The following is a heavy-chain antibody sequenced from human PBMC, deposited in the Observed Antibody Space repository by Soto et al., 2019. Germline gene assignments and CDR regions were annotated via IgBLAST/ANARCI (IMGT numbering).Heavy chain of an antibody. D-gene: IGHD1-7*01. CDR2: INPNSGGT. V-gene: IGHV1-2*02. J-gene: IGHJ6*02. CDR3: ARDRGTEIGITGTDYYYYGMDV. Sequence: QVQLVQSGAEVKKPGASVKVSCKASGYTFTGYYMHWVRQAPGQGLEWMGWINPNSGGTNYAQKFQGRVTMTRDTSISTAYMELSRLRSHDTAVYYCARDRGTEIGITGTDYYYYGMDVWGQGTTVTVSS. CDR1: GYTFTGYY.